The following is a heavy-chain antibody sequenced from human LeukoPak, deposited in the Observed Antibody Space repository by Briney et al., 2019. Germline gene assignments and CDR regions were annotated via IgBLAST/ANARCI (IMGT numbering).Heavy chain of an antibody. J-gene: IGHJ4*02. V-gene: IGHV3-48*03. Sequence: PGGSLRLSCAASGFTFSSYEMNWVRQAPGKWLEWVSYISSSGSTINYADSVKGRFTISRDNAKNSLYLQMNSLRAEDTAVYYCARDALEWLPIWGYFDYWGQGTLVTVSS. CDR1: GFTFSSYE. CDR3: ARDALEWLPIWGYFDY. D-gene: IGHD3-3*01. CDR2: ISSSGSTI.